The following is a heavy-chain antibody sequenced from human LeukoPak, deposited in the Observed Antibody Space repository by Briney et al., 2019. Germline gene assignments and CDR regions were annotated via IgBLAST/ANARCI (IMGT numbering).Heavy chain of an antibody. D-gene: IGHD6-13*01. CDR3: ARARESMATAGSYFDY. CDR1: GGSISSGCYY. V-gene: IGHV4-31*03. Sequence: SQTLSLTCTVSGGSISSGCYYWSWIRQHPGKGLEWIGYIYYSGSTYYNPSLKSRVTISVARSKNQFSLRLSSVTAADTAVYYCARARESMATAGSYFDYWGQGTLVTVSS. J-gene: IGHJ4*02. CDR2: IYYSGST.